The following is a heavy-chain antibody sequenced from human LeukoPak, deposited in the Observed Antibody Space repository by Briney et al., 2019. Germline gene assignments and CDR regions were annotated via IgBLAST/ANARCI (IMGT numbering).Heavy chain of an antibody. D-gene: IGHD1-26*01. CDR1: GYTFTGYY. Sequence: APVKVSCKASGYTFTGYYMHWVRQAPGQGLEWMGWINPNSGGTNYAQKFQGRVTLTRDTSISTAYMELSSLRSDNTAVYYCARHMGGTGYFDYWGQGTLVTVSS. V-gene: IGHV1-2*02. CDR2: INPNSGGT. CDR3: ARHMGGTGYFDY. J-gene: IGHJ4*02.